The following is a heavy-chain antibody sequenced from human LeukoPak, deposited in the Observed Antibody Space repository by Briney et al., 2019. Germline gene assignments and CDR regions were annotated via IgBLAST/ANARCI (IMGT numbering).Heavy chain of an antibody. J-gene: IGHJ4*02. D-gene: IGHD2-2*01. Sequence: SETLSLTCTVSGGSISSYYWSWIRQPAGKGLEWIGRIYTSGSTKYNPSLKSRVTMSVDTSKNQFSLKLSSVTAADTAVYYCARGKYQLLPGPFDYWGQGTLVTVSS. CDR2: IYTSGST. V-gene: IGHV4-4*07. CDR3: ARGKYQLLPGPFDY. CDR1: GGSISSYY.